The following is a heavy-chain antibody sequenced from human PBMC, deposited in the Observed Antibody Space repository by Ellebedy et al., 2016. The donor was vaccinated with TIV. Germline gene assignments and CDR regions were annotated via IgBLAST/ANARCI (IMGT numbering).Heavy chain of an antibody. CDR2: IYYSGST. V-gene: IGHV4-61*01. J-gene: IGHJ4*02. CDR3: AGATSLGITMIVVRGFDY. D-gene: IGHD3-22*01. Sequence: SETLSLXXTVSGGSVSSGSYYWSWIRQPPGKGLEWIGYIYYSGSTNYNPSLKSRVTISVDTSKNQFSLKLSSVTAADTAVYYCAGATSLGITMIVVRGFDYWGQGTLVTVSS. CDR1: GGSVSSGSYY.